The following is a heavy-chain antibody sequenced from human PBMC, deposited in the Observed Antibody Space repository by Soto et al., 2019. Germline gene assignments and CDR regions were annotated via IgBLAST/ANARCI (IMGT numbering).Heavy chain of an antibody. CDR3: ARDYGLGIFEY. V-gene: IGHV3-53*01. D-gene: IGHD3-10*01. Sequence: EVQLVESGGGLIQPGGSLRLSCAASGFTVSSNYMSWVRQAPGKGLEWVSVIYSGGSTYYAGSVKGRFTISRDNSKNTLYPQKNRLRAEATAVYYFARDYGLGIFEYWGQGTLVTVSS. CDR2: IYSGGST. J-gene: IGHJ4*02. CDR1: GFTVSSNY.